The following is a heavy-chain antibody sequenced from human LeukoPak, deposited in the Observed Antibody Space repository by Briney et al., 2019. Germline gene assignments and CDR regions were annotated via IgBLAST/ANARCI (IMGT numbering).Heavy chain of an antibody. CDR2: ISSDGSII. V-gene: IGHV3-74*01. J-gene: IGHJ4*02. D-gene: IGHD6-19*01. CDR1: GFSFSSYW. CDR3: ARPAVAGLRAGGSDY. Sequence: PGGSLRLSCAATGFSFSSYWRHWVRQAPGKGLVWVSRISSDGSIINYADSVKGRFTISRDNAKNTLYLESNSLRAEDTAVYYCARPAVAGLRAGGSDYWGQGTLVTVSS.